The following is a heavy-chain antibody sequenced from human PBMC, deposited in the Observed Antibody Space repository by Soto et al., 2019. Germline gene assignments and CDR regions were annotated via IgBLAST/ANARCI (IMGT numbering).Heavy chain of an antibody. D-gene: IGHD3-22*01. Sequence: GGSLRLSCAASGFTFSSYAMSWVRQAPGKGLEWVSAISGSGGSTYYADSVKGRFTISRDNSKNTLYLQMNSLRAEDTAVYYCAKDPGYYDSSTNNWFDPWGQGTLVTVSS. CDR2: ISGSGGST. CDR1: GFTFSSYA. J-gene: IGHJ5*02. CDR3: AKDPGYYDSSTNNWFDP. V-gene: IGHV3-23*01.